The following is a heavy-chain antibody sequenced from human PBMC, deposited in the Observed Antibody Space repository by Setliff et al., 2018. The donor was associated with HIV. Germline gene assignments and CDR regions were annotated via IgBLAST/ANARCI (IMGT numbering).Heavy chain of an antibody. V-gene: IGHV4-34*01. CDR3: AREGGTGRSSWYGAYWYDP. D-gene: IGHD6-13*01. CDR1: GGSFSGYF. Sequence: SETLSLTCAVYGGSFSGYFWTWIRQPPGKGLEWIGDINHSGKTNYNRSLKSRVTISLDTSKNQFSLRLTSVTAADTAVYYCAREGGTGRSSWYGAYWYDPWGQGTLVTVSS. J-gene: IGHJ5*02. CDR2: INHSGKT.